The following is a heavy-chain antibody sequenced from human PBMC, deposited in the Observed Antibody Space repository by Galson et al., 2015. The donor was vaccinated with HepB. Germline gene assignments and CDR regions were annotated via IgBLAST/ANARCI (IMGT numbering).Heavy chain of an antibody. J-gene: IGHJ3*02. V-gene: IGHV3-33*08. CDR1: GFTFSSYG. CDR3: ARDTLYYYDTSGYYDDAFDI. Sequence: SLRLSCAASGFTFSSYGIHWVRQAPGEGLEWVAVIWYDGSHKYYADSVKGRFTISRDNSKNTLYLQTNSLTAEDTAVYYCARDTLYYYDTSGYYDDAFDIWGQGTMVNVSS. D-gene: IGHD3-22*01. CDR2: IWYDGSHK.